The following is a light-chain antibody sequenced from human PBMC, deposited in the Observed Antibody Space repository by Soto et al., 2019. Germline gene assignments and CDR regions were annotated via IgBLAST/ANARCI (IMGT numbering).Light chain of an antibody. Sequence: EIVMTQSPATLSVSPGERATLSCRASQSVSTYLAWYQQKPGQAPRLLIYSASTRATGIPARFSGGGSGTEFTLTINSLQSEDFAVYTCQQYNDWPPRWTFGQGTKVEIK. J-gene: IGKJ1*01. CDR1: QSVSTY. CDR2: SAS. V-gene: IGKV3-15*01. CDR3: QQYNDWPPRWT.